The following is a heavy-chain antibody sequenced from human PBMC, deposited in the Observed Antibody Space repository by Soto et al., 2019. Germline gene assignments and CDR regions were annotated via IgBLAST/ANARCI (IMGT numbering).Heavy chain of an antibody. CDR1: GFTFDEYA. CDR2: ISWNSGSI. CDR3: AKDSYDFWSGYYSYYYYYYMDV. V-gene: IGHV3-9*01. D-gene: IGHD3-3*01. Sequence: GGSLRLSCAASGFTFDEYAMHWVRQAPGKGLEWVSGISWNSGSIGYADSVKGRFTISRDNAKNSLYLQMNSLRAEDTALYYCAKDSYDFWSGYYSYYYYYYMDVWGKGTTVTVSS. J-gene: IGHJ6*03.